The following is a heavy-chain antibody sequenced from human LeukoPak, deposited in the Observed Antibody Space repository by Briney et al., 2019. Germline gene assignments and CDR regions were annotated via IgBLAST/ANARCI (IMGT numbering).Heavy chain of an antibody. CDR2: IYTSGST. CDR1: GGSISSGSYC. V-gene: IGHV4-61*02. J-gene: IGHJ3*02. Sequence: SQTLSLTCTVSGGSISSGSYCWSWIRQPAGKGLEWIGRIYTSGSTNYNPSLKSRVTISVDTSKNQFSLKLSSVTAADTAVYYCARAWYNWNDGLFDIWGQGTMVTVSS. D-gene: IGHD1-20*01. CDR3: ARAWYNWNDGLFDI.